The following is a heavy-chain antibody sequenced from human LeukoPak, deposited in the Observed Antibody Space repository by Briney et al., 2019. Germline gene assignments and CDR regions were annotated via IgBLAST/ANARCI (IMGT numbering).Heavy chain of an antibody. CDR2: TVSEIDGGTT. J-gene: IGHJ6*02. CDR1: GFTFNYAW. Sequence: PGGSLRLSCAASGFTFNYAWMSWVRQVPGKGLEWVGQTVSEIDGGTTDYATPVKGRFTISRDDSKSTLYLQMNSLKIEDTAVYYCTTDEDWNYARKDVWGQGATVIVSS. V-gene: IGHV3-15*04. D-gene: IGHD1-7*01. CDR3: TTDEDWNYARKDV.